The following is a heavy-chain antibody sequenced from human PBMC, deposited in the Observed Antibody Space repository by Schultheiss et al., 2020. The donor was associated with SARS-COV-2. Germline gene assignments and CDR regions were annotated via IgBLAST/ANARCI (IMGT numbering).Heavy chain of an antibody. CDR1: GFTFSSYG. V-gene: IGHV3-30*12. Sequence: GGSLRLSCAASGFTFSSYGMHWVRQAPGKGLEWVAVISYDGSNKYYADSVKGRFTISRDNSKNTLYLQVNSLRAEDTAVYYCARGQQLGDNWFDPWGQGTLVTVSS. CDR3: ARGQQLGDNWFDP. CDR2: ISYDGSNK. J-gene: IGHJ5*02. D-gene: IGHD6-13*01.